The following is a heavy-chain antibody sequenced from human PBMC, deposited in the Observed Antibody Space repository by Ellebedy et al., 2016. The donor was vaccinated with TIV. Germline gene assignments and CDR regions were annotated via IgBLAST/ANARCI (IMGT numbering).Heavy chain of an antibody. V-gene: IGHV4-31*03. CDR2: IYYSGST. CDR3: ARDSSVLALSGTYYYYMDV. D-gene: IGHD3-10*01. J-gene: IGHJ6*03. Sequence: SETLSLTXTVSGDSISSGGYYWSWIRQHPGKGLEWIGYIYYSGSTYYNPSLKSRVTISVDTSKNQFSLKLSSVTAADTAVYYCARDSSVLALSGTYYYYMDVWGKGTTVTVSS. CDR1: GDSISSGGYY.